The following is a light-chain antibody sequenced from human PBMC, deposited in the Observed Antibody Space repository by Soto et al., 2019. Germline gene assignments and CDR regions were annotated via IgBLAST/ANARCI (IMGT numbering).Light chain of an antibody. CDR2: GAS. V-gene: IGKV3D-15*01. CDR3: QQYNNWPPEYT. CDR1: QSVSTR. Sequence: EIVMTQSPATLSVSPGERATLSCRASQSVSTRLAWSQQKPGQAPRLLIYGASTRATGIPARFSGSGSGTEFTLTISSLQSEDFAVYHCQQYNNWPPEYTFGQGTKLEIK. J-gene: IGKJ2*01.